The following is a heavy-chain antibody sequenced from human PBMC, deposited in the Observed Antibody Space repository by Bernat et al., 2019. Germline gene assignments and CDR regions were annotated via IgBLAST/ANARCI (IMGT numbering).Heavy chain of an antibody. CDR2: IKSKTDGGTT. J-gene: IGHJ4*02. CDR1: GFTFSNAW. Sequence: EVQLVESGGGLVKPGGSLRLSCAASGFTFSNAWMQWVRQAPGKGLEWVGRIKSKTDGGTTDYAAPVKGRFTISRDDSRNTLYLQMNSLKTEDTGVYYCTTGDDYPKPPFDYWGQGTLVTVSS. D-gene: IGHD5-12*01. CDR3: TTGDDYPKPPFDY. V-gene: IGHV3-15*07.